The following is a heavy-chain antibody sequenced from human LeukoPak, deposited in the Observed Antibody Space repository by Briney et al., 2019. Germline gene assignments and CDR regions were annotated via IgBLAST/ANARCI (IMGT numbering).Heavy chain of an antibody. V-gene: IGHV3-66*01. D-gene: IGHD2-15*01. CDR3: ARDRSAGWYYFDY. J-gene: IGHJ4*02. CDR2: IGIGGST. Sequence: GGSLRLSCAASGFTFNTYTMRWVRQAPGQGLEWISSIGIGGSTYYADSVKGRFTISRDNSKNTLYLQMNSLRAEDTAVYYCARDRSAGWYYFDYWGQGTLVTVSS. CDR1: GFTFNTYT.